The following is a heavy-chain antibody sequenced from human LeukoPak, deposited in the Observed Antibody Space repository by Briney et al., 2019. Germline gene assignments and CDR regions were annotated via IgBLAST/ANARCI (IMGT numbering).Heavy chain of an antibody. Sequence: PSETLSLTCTVSGGSISSSSYYWGWLRQPPGKGLEWFVSIYYSGHTCYNPSLKSRITISVNTSKNPFSLKLSSVTAADTAVYYGARQLGYCSSTSCYADKVDYWGQGTLVTVSS. CDR3: ARQLGYCSSTSCYADKVDY. CDR2: IYYSGHT. CDR1: GGSISSSSYY. V-gene: IGHV4-39*01. J-gene: IGHJ4*02. D-gene: IGHD2-2*01.